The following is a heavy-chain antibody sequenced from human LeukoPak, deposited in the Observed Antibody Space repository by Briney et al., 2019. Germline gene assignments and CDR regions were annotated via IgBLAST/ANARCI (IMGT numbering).Heavy chain of an antibody. V-gene: IGHV3-30*01. CDR1: GFTFSDYP. CDR2: ISYDGSKE. Sequence: GGSLRLSCAASGFTFSDYPIHWVRQAQGRGLEWVTLISYDGSKEYYADSVKGRFTISRDNSKNTVYLQMNSLSAEDTAVYFCAYGSGSYRVFDIWGQGTMVTVSS. D-gene: IGHD3-10*01. J-gene: IGHJ3*02. CDR3: AYGSGSYRVFDI.